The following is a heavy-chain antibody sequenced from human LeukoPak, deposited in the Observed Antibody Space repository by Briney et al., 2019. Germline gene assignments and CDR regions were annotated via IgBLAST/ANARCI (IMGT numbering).Heavy chain of an antibody. CDR2: IGGGTNT. D-gene: IGHD3-22*01. CDR3: AKDARGYHRPIDH. CDR1: GFTFSDFA. V-gene: IGHV3-23*01. J-gene: IGHJ4*02. Sequence: GGSLRLSCAVSGFTFSDFAMNWVRQAPGKGLEWVSGIGGGTNTDYAESVKGRFTISRDNSKNILTLQMSSLRPDDTAIYFCAKDARGYHRPIDHWGQGILVTVSS.